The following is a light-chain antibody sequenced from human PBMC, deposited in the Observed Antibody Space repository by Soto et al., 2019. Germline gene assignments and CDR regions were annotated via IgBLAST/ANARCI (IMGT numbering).Light chain of an antibody. V-gene: IGLV2-18*02. CDR3: NSYTGSSTDV. Sequence: QSVLTQPPSVSGSPGQSVAISCTGTSSDVGSYNRVSWYQQPPGAAPKLMIYEVSNRPSGVPDRFSGSKSGNTASLTISGLQAEDEADYYCNSYTGSSTDVFGTGTKGTVL. CDR2: EVS. CDR1: SSDVGSYNR. J-gene: IGLJ1*01.